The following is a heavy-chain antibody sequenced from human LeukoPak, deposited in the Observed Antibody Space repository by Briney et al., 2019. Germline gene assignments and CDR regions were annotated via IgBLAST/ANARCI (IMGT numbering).Heavy chain of an antibody. V-gene: IGHV5-51*01. CDR3: ARRASDHYNMDL. CDR1: GYSFASNW. Sequence: GESLKISCKGSGYSFASNWIAWVRQMPGKGLEWMGIIYPDDSDTRYSPSFQGQVTISADKSISTAYLQWSSLKASDTAMYFCARRASDHYNMDLWGQGTTVTVSS. J-gene: IGHJ6*03. CDR2: IYPDDSDT. D-gene: IGHD2-21*02.